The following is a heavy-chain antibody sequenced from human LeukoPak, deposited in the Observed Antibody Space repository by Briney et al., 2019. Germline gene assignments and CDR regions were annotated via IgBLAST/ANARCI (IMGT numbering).Heavy chain of an antibody. V-gene: IGHV3-30*03. CDR3: TSRGYDSSGHPIR. D-gene: IGHD3-22*01. J-gene: IGHJ4*02. Sequence: GGSLRLSCAASTFLFNTYAMHWVRQAPGKVLEWVAVISYDGSIKDYADSVRGRFTISRDNSKNTLSLQMNSLRAEDTALYYCTSRGYDSSGHPIRWGQGTLVTVSS. CDR1: TFLFNTYA. CDR2: ISYDGSIK.